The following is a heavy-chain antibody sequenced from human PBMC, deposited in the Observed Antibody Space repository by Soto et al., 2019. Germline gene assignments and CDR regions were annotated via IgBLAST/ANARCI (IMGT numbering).Heavy chain of an antibody. CDR2: MYDTGST. CDR1: GASMSSGVYS. D-gene: IGHD3-10*01. Sequence: QLQLQESGSGLVKPSQTLSLTCTVSGASMSSGVYSWSWIRQPPGKGLEWIGYMYDTGSTYYNPSLNPRVTISVDMSKNHFSLNLASVTAADTAVYYCARDRGSGSYYPTWGQGILVTVSS. CDR3: ARDRGSGSYYPT. V-gene: IGHV4-30-2*01. J-gene: IGHJ5*02.